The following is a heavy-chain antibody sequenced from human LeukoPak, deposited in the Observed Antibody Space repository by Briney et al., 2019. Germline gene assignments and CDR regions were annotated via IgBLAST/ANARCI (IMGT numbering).Heavy chain of an antibody. Sequence: GGSLGLSCAASGFTFSSYAMSWVRQAPGKGLEWVAAISGSGGSTCNADSVKGRFTISRDNSKNTLYLQMNSLRAEDTAVYYCAKFLYYYDSSGYLTFDYWGQGTLVTVSS. CDR3: AKFLYYYDSSGYLTFDY. CDR2: ISGSGGST. V-gene: IGHV3-23*01. CDR1: GFTFSSYA. D-gene: IGHD3-22*01. J-gene: IGHJ4*02.